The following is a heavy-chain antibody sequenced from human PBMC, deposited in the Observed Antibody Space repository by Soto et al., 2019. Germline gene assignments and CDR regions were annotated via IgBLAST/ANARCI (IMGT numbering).Heavy chain of an antibody. Sequence: QVQLQESGPGLVKPSETLSLTCTVSGGSISSYYWSWIRQPPGKGLEWIGYIYYSGSTNYNPSLKRRVTVSVDTSQNPFSLKLSSVTAADTAVYYCARGRPQKGGYCSSTSCYSYYYYYMDVWGKGTTVTVSS. V-gene: IGHV4-59*01. CDR1: GGSISSYY. D-gene: IGHD2-2*01. CDR3: ARGRPQKGGYCSSTSCYSYYYYYMDV. J-gene: IGHJ6*03. CDR2: IYYSGST.